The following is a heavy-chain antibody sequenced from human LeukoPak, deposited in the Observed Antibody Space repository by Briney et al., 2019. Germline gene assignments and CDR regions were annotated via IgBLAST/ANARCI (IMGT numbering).Heavy chain of an antibody. V-gene: IGHV4-59*08. J-gene: IGHJ4*02. CDR3: ARAFCVGECFVLHIFFDS. Sequence: PSETLSLTCTVSGGSISSSYWSWIRQPPGKGLEWIGYIYYSGSANYNPSLKSRVTISVDTSKNQFSLKLRSMQASDTAVYYCARAFCVGECFVLHIFFDSWGQGTLVTVSS. CDR1: GGSISSSY. CDR2: IYYSGSA. D-gene: IGHD2-21*01.